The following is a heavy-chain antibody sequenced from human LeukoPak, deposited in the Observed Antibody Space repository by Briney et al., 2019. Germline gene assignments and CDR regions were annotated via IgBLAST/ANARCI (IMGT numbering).Heavy chain of an antibody. D-gene: IGHD6-13*01. Sequence: PGGSLRLSCAASGFTFSSYAMSWVRQAPGEGLEWVSAISGSGGSTYYADSVKGRFTISRDNSKNTLYLQMNSLRAEDTAVYYCAKDSDYSGSWYFDYWGQGTLVTVSS. CDR1: GFTFSSYA. V-gene: IGHV3-23*01. CDR3: AKDSDYSGSWYFDY. CDR2: ISGSGGST. J-gene: IGHJ4*02.